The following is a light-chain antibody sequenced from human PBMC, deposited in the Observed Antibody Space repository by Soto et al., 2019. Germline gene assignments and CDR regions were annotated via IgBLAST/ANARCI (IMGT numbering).Light chain of an antibody. J-gene: IGLJ2*01. Sequence: SYELTQPLSVSVSPGQTASITCSGDKLGDKYACWYQQKPGQSPVLVIYQDSKRPSGIPERFSGSNSGNTATLTISGTQAMDEADYYCQAWDSSTDVVFGGGTKVTVL. CDR2: QDS. V-gene: IGLV3-1*01. CDR3: QAWDSSTDVV. CDR1: KLGDKY.